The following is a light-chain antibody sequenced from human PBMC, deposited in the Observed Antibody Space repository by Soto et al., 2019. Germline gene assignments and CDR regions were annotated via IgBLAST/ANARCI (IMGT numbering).Light chain of an antibody. CDR2: WAS. CDR1: QSVLYSSNNKNY. J-gene: IGKJ1*01. Sequence: DIVMTQSPDSLAVSLGERATINCQSSQSVLYSSNNKNYLAWYQQKPGQPPKMLIYWASTRESGVPDRFRGSGSGTDFTLPITRLQAEDVEVYYCQQYYSYKWTFGQGTKVDIK. CDR3: QQYYSYKWT. V-gene: IGKV4-1*01.